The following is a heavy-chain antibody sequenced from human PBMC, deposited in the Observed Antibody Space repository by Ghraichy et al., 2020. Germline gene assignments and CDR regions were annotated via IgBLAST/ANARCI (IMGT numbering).Heavy chain of an antibody. D-gene: IGHD2-2*02. V-gene: IGHV1-24*01. CDR3: ATAGYCSSTSCYTGYYYYYMDV. Sequence: ASVKVSCKVSGYTLTELSMHWVRQAPGKGLEWMGGFDPEDGETIYAQKFQGRVTMTEDTSTDTAYMELSSLRSEDTAMYYCATAGYCSSTSCYTGYYYYYMDVWGKGTTVTVSS. CDR2: FDPEDGET. CDR1: GYTLTELS. J-gene: IGHJ6*03.